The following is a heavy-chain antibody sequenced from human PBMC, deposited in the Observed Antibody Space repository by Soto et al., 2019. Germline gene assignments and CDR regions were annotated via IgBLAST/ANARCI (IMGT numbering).Heavy chain of an antibody. CDR1: GFTFSSYA. CDR2: ISGSGGST. V-gene: IGHV3-23*01. Sequence: SLRLSCAASGFTFSSYAMSWVRQAPGKGLEWVSAISGSGGSTYYADSVKGRFTISRDNSKNTLYLQMNGLRAEDTAVYYCASRAYYYDSSGYSQDDYWGQGTLVTVSS. D-gene: IGHD3-22*01. CDR3: ASRAYYYDSSGYSQDDY. J-gene: IGHJ4*02.